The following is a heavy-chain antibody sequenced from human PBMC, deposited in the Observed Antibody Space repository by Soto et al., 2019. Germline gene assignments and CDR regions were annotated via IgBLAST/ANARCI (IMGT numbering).Heavy chain of an antibody. Sequence: GASVKVSCKASGYTFTSYGISWVRQAPGQGLEWMGWISAYNGNTNYAQKLQGRVTMTTDTSTSAAYMELRSLRSDDTAVYYCARDRGIVVVPAADYWGQGTLVTVSS. V-gene: IGHV1-18*01. CDR1: GYTFTSYG. CDR3: ARDRGIVVVPAADY. J-gene: IGHJ4*02. D-gene: IGHD2-2*01. CDR2: ISAYNGNT.